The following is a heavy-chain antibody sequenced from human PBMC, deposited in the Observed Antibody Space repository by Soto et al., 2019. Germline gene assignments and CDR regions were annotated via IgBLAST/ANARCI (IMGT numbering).Heavy chain of an antibody. D-gene: IGHD2-21*02. V-gene: IGHV1-69*01. CDR1: GGTFSSYA. CDR2: IIPIFGTA. J-gene: IGHJ6*02. CDR3: ASPVVTAIPIYYYYGMDV. Sequence: QVQLVQSGAEVKKPGSSVKVSCKASGGTFSSYAISWVRQAPGQGLEWMGGIIPIFGTANYAQKFQGRVTITADESTSTAYMELSSLRSEDTAVYYCASPVVTAIPIYYYYGMDVCGQGTTVTVSS.